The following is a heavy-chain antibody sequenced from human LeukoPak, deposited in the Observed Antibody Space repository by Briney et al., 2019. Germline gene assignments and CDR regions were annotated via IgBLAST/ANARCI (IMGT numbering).Heavy chain of an antibody. CDR2: IYPGDSDT. Sequence: GESLKISCKGSGYSFTSYWIGWVRQMPGKGLEWMGFIYPGDSDTRYNPSFQGQDTFSADKSISTAYLQWNSLKASDTAMYYCARRAVSSDWHYFDYWGQGTLVTVSS. CDR3: ARRAVSSDWHYFDY. J-gene: IGHJ4*02. V-gene: IGHV5-51*01. CDR1: GYSFTSYW. D-gene: IGHD6-19*01.